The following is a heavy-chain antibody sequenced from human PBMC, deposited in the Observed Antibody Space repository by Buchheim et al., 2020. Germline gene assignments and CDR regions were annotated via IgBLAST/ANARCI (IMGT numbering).Heavy chain of an antibody. Sequence: EVQLVESGGGVVQPGGSLRLSCAASGFTFSSYGMNWVRQAPGKGLEWVSYITGSGDSSYIQYAVSVKGRFTISRANAKNTLDLQMNSLREEDTAVYYCARGALTLDNWFDPWGQGIL. CDR3: ARGALTLDNWFDP. J-gene: IGHJ5*02. CDR1: GFTFSSYG. D-gene: IGHD1-1*01. CDR2: ITGSGDSSYI. V-gene: IGHV3-21*06.